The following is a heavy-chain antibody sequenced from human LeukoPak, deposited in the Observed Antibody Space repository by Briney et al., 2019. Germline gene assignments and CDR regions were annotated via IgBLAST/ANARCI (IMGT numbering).Heavy chain of an antibody. V-gene: IGHV1-69*02. Sequence: PVKVSCKASGGTFSSYTISWVRQAPGQGLEWMGRIIPILGIANYAQKFQGRVTITADKSTSTAYMELSSLRSEDTAVYYCARVLGYCSGGSCYAFAYWGQGTLVTVSS. CDR2: IIPILGIA. D-gene: IGHD2-15*01. CDR1: GGTFSSYT. CDR3: ARVLGYCSGGSCYAFAY. J-gene: IGHJ4*02.